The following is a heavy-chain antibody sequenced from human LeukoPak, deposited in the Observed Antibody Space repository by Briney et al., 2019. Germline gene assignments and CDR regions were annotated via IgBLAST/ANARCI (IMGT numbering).Heavy chain of an antibody. CDR1: GFTFTNAW. J-gene: IGHJ4*02. CDR2: IRSKTDGGAT. V-gene: IGHV3-15*01. CDR3: TTWAAAAGLD. D-gene: IGHD6-13*01. Sequence: PGGSLRLSCTASGFTFTNAWMTWVRQAPGKGLEWVGRIRSKTDGGATDYAAPVKGRFTISRDDSEGTLYLQMNSLKTEDTAVYYCTTWAAAAGLDWGQGTLVTVSS.